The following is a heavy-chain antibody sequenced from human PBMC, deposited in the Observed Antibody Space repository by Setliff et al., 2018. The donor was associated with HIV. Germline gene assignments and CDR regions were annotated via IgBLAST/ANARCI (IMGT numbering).Heavy chain of an antibody. D-gene: IGHD1-26*01. V-gene: IGHV4-59*08. CDR1: GGSISSDY. CDR2: VYHSGST. CDR3: ARLRSELGVFDY. J-gene: IGHJ4*02. Sequence: PSETLSLTCTVSGGSISSDYWSWIRQPPGKGLEWIGYVYHSGSTNYNPSLKSRVTISVDTPKNQFSMKLRSVTAADTAVYYCARLRSELGVFDYWVQGTLVTVSS.